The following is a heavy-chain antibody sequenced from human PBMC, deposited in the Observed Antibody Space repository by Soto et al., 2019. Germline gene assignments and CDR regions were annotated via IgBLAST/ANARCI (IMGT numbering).Heavy chain of an antibody. Sequence: AGGSLRLSCAASGFTFSDYYMSWICQAPGKGLEWVSYISSSGSTIYYADSVKGRFTISRDNAKNSLYLQMNSLRAEDTAMYYCARAGVGATPGLDYWGQGTLVTVSS. D-gene: IGHD1-26*01. J-gene: IGHJ4*02. CDR3: ARAGVGATPGLDY. CDR1: GFTFSDYY. V-gene: IGHV3-11*01. CDR2: ISSSGSTI.